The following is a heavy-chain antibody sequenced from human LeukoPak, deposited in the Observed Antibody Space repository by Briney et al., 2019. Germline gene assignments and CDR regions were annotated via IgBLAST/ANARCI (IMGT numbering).Heavy chain of an antibody. CDR2: INPNSGGT. Sequence: ASVKVSCKASGYTFTGYYMHWVRQAPGQGLEWMGWINPNSGGTDYAQKFQGRVTMTRDTSISTAYMELSRLRSDDTAVYYCARDACGYLYFDYWGQGTLVTVSS. V-gene: IGHV1-2*02. J-gene: IGHJ4*02. CDR3: ARDACGYLYFDY. D-gene: IGHD5-18*01. CDR1: GYTFTGYY.